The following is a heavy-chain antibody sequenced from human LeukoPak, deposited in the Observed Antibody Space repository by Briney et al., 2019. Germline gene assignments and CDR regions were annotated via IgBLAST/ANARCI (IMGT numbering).Heavy chain of an antibody. CDR2: ISGSGSST. CDR1: GFTFSSYA. Sequence: GGSLRLSCAASGFTFSSYAMSWVRQAPGKGLEWVSVISGSGSSTYYADSVKGRFTISRDSSKNTLYLQMNSLRAEDTAVYYCAKDQAGAAGNFDYWGQGTLVTVSS. V-gene: IGHV3-23*01. CDR3: AKDQAGAAGNFDY. D-gene: IGHD1-26*01. J-gene: IGHJ4*02.